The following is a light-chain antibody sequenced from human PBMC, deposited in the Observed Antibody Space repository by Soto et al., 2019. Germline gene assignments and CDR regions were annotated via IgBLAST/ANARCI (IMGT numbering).Light chain of an antibody. CDR1: SSDVGGYNY. CDR3: SSYAGSNTVV. CDR2: EVS. Sequence: QSVLTQPPSASGSLGQSVTISCTGTSSDVGGYNYVSWYQQHPGKAPKLMIYEVSKRPSGVPDRFSASKSGNTASLTVSGLQAEDEADYYCSSYAGSNTVVFGGGTKVTVL. J-gene: IGLJ2*01. V-gene: IGLV2-8*01.